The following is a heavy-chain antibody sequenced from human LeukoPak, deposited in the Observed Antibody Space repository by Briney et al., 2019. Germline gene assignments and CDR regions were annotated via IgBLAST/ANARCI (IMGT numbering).Heavy chain of an antibody. J-gene: IGHJ4*02. D-gene: IGHD3-10*01. CDR1: GYTFTSYG. Sequence: ASVKVSCKASGYTFTSYGISWVRQAPGQGLEWMGWMNPNSGNTGYAQKFQGRVTMTRNTSISTAYMELSSLRSEDTAVYYCARGLVRITMVRGVIAGRNWGQGTLVTVSS. V-gene: IGHV1-8*02. CDR3: ARGLVRITMVRGVIAGRN. CDR2: MNPNSGNT.